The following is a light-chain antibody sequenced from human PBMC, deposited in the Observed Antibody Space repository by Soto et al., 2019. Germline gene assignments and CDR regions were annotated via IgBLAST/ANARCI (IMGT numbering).Light chain of an antibody. Sequence: DIQMTQSPSTLSASVGYRVTITCRASQSITNYLAWHQQKPGKAPKALIYKTSTLESGVPSRFSGSGSGTDFTLTISSLQPEDFATYYSQQLNSYPFTFGGGTKVDI. V-gene: IGKV1-5*03. CDR1: QSITNY. CDR3: QQLNSYPFT. J-gene: IGKJ4*01. CDR2: KTS.